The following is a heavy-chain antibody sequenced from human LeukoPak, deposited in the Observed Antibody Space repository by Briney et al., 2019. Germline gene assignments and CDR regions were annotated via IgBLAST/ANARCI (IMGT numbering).Heavy chain of an antibody. CDR1: GFTFSSYD. CDR2: ISVGGDIT. CDR3: AKAYCSSSSCSSDY. D-gene: IGHD2-2*01. V-gene: IGHV3-23*01. J-gene: IGHJ4*02. Sequence: GGSLRLSCAASGFTFSSYDMSWVRQAPGKGLEWVSVISVGGDITHYADSVKGRFTISRSNSKNTLYLQMNSLRAEDTAVYYCAKAYCSSSSCSSDYWGQGTLVTVSS.